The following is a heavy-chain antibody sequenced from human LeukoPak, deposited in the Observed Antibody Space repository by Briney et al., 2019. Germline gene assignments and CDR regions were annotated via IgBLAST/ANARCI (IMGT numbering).Heavy chain of an antibody. CDR1: GFTFSSYS. D-gene: IGHD5-24*01. Sequence: GGSLRLSCAASGFTFSSYSMNWVRQAPGKGLEWVSYISSSSSTIYYADSVKGRFAISRDNAKNSLYLQMNSLRAEDTAVYYCARQMALVVWGQGTVVTVSS. CDR2: ISSSSSTI. V-gene: IGHV3-48*01. J-gene: IGHJ4*02. CDR3: ARQMALVV.